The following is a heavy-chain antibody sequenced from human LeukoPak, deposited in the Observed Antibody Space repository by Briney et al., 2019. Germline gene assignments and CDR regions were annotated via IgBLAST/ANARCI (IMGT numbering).Heavy chain of an antibody. V-gene: IGHV3-11*01. CDR2: ISSGGSTI. Sequence: GGSLRLSCAVSGFTFSDYYMSWIRQAPGKGLEWVSYISSGGSTISHADSVKGRFTISRDNAENSLYLQMNSLRAEDAAVYYCARRAAAGRCLDYWGQGTLVTVSS. D-gene: IGHD6-13*01. CDR1: GFTFSDYY. CDR3: ARRAAAGRCLDY. J-gene: IGHJ4*02.